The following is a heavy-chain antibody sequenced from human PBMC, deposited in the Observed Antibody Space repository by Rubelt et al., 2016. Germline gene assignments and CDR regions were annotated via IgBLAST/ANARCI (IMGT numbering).Heavy chain of an antibody. Sequence: QVQLVQSGAEVKKPGASVKVSCKVSGYTLTELSMHWVRQAPGKGLEWMGGFDPEDGETIYARKVQGRVTMTAETSTDTAYMELSSLRSEDTAVYYCRGIWGSYIDYWGQGTLVTVSS. J-gene: IGHJ4*02. V-gene: IGHV1-24*01. CDR2: FDPEDGET. D-gene: IGHD3-16*01. CDR1: GYTLTELS. CDR3: RGIWGSYIDY.